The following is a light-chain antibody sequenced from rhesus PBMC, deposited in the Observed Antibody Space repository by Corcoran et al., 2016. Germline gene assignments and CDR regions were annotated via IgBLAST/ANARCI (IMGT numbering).Light chain of an antibody. V-gene: IGLV3S11*01. J-gene: IGLJ1*01. CDR1: SLKTDY. CDR2: GNT. CDR3: GSWDNSGNHYI. Sequence: SSGLTQEPALSVALGHTVRMTCQGDSLKTDYASWYQQKPGQVPVLVIYGNTNRPSGIPGRFSGSGSGNTGSLTITGAQVEDEADYYCGSWDNSGNHYIFGAGTRLIVL.